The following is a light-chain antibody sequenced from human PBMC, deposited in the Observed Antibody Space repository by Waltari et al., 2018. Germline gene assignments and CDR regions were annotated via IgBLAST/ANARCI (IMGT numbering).Light chain of an antibody. CDR2: YDD. CDR3: AVWDDTLNGPV. Sequence: QSVLTQPPSVSGAPRQRVTISCSGSRSNVGKNAVNWYLQVPGQAPKLLIYYDDMLSSGGSDRFSGAKSGTSGTLAISGLQSDDEGDYYCAVWDDTLNGPVFGGGTKLTVL. J-gene: IGLJ3*02. V-gene: IGLV1-36*01. CDR1: RSNVGKNA.